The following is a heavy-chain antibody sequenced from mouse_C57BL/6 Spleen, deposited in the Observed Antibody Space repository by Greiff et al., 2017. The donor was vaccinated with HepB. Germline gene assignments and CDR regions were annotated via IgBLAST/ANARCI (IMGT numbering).Heavy chain of an antibody. V-gene: IGHV1-59*01. J-gene: IGHJ3*01. CDR1: GYTFTSYW. Sequence: QVQLQQPGAELVRPGTSVKLSCKASGYTFTSYWMHWVKQRPGQGLEWIGVIDPSDSYTNYNQKFKGKATLTVDTSSSTAYMQLSSLTSEDSAVYYCARRDGNLFAYWGQGSLVTVSA. CDR2: IDPSDSYT. D-gene: IGHD2-1*01. CDR3: ARRDGNLFAY.